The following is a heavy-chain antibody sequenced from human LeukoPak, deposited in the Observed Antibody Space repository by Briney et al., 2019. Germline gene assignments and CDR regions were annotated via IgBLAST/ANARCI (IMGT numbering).Heavy chain of an antibody. V-gene: IGHV1-2*02. CDR2: INPNSGGT. J-gene: IGHJ4*02. Sequence: GASVKVSCKASGYTFTGYYMHWVRQAPGQGLEWMGWINPNSGGTNYAQKFQGRVTMTRDTSISTAYMELSRLRSEDTAVYYCARDRLSIVATTSGYFDYWGQGTLVTVSS. CDR3: ARDRLSIVATTSGYFDY. D-gene: IGHD5-12*01. CDR1: GYTFTGYY.